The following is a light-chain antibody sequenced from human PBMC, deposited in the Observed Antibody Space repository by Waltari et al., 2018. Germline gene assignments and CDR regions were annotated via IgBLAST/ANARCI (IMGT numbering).Light chain of an antibody. CDR3: QVWDGSTSEV. CDR2: RDS. J-gene: IGLJ1*01. Sequence: SYELTQPPSVSVTLGQTAMITCGGNRIEKKNVHWYQQKPGQAPVLVIYRDSYRPTGMPDRFSASNSGNTATLTISRVKAGDEDDYFCQVWDGSTSEVFGAGTKVTVL. CDR1: RIEKKN. V-gene: IGLV3-9*01.